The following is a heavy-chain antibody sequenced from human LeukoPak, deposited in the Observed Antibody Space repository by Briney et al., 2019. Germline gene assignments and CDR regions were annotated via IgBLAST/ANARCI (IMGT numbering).Heavy chain of an antibody. V-gene: IGHV4-30-4*01. CDR1: GCPISKGCKY. CDR2: IYYSGST. CDR3: ARGDGPTGWYLGL. Sequence: SQTLSLTCTASGCPISKGCKYWSWIRQPQGKGLEWIGYIYYSGSTYYNPSLKSRVIISVDTSKNQFSLKLSSVTAADTAVYCCARGDGPTGWYLGLWGRGTLVTVSS. J-gene: IGHJ2*01. D-gene: IGHD3-16*01.